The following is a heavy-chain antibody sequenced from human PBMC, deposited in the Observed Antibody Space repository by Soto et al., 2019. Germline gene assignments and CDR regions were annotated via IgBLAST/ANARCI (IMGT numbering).Heavy chain of an antibody. J-gene: IGHJ5*02. Sequence: QLHLQQSGPGLVNPSETLSLTCTVSGGSMSSYYWTGIRQPPGKGLEWIGRVYSSGGTYYNPSLKCRVTLSLGTSKNQLSLRLLSVTDADTAVYYCATGQRFSDWFRPWGQGTLVTVSS. V-gene: IGHV4-4*07. CDR3: ATGQRFSDWFRP. D-gene: IGHD3-3*01. CDR1: GGSMSSYY. CDR2: VYSSGGT.